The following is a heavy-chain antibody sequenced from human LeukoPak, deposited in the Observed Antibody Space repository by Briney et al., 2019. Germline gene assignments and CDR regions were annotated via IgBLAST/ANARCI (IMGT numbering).Heavy chain of an antibody. D-gene: IGHD2-21*02. J-gene: IGHJ3*02. CDR1: GDSITSSSHY. V-gene: IGHV4-39*01. CDR2: LHHTGRN. CDR3: VAEMTASAAFDI. Sequence: SETLSLTCTVSGDSITSSSHYWGGIRQPPGKRLEWIVSLHHTGRNYSNAALKSRVTISMDTAKSQFSLKLNSVTAADSGVYYCVAEMTASAAFDIWGQGTMVAVSS.